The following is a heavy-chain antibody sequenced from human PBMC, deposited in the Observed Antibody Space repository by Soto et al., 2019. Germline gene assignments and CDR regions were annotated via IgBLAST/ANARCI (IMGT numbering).Heavy chain of an antibody. V-gene: IGHV2-5*02. J-gene: IGHJ4*02. CDR1: GFSLSTSGVG. Sequence: QITLKESGPTLVKPTQTLTLTCTFSGFSLSTSGVGVGWIRQPPGKALEWLTVIYWDDKKRYSPSLTSRLAITKDTSTNQLVLTMTNMDPVDTATYYCAHRRITLGFEYWGRGTLVTVSS. CDR3: AHRRITLGFEY. CDR2: IYWDDKK. D-gene: IGHD1-20*01.